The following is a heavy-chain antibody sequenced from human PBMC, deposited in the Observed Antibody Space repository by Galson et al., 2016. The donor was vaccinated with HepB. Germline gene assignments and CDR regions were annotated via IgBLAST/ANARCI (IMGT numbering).Heavy chain of an antibody. D-gene: IGHD2-21*02. Sequence: ETLSLTCTVSVGSISSHYWSWIRQSPGKGLEWIGYISYSWSTSYNPSLKSRVTMSVDTSRTHFSLKVSSVTAADTAVYYCARYHISDCFFDSWGQGTLVTVSS. CDR3: ARYHISDCFFDS. CDR1: VGSISSHY. CDR2: ISYSWST. J-gene: IGHJ4*02. V-gene: IGHV4-59*11.